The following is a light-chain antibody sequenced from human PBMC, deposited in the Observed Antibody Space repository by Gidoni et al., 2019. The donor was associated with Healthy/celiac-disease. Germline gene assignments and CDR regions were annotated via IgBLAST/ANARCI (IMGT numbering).Light chain of an antibody. CDR3: QQGA. CDR1: QSVSSTY. J-gene: IGKJ1*01. Sequence: VLTQSPGTLSLSPGERATLACRASQSVSSTYLAWYQQKPGQAPRLLIYGASSRVTGVPDRFSGSGSGTDFTLTISRREPEDFAVYYGQQGALGQGTKVEMK. V-gene: IGKV3-20*01. CDR2: GAS.